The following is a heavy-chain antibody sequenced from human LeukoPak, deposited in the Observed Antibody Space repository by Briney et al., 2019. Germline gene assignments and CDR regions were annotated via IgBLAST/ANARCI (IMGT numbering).Heavy chain of an antibody. V-gene: IGHV3-7*01. J-gene: IGHJ4*02. D-gene: IGHD1-1*01. CDR2: IKEDGTDK. CDR1: GFTFSSYW. Sequence: GGSLRLSCAVSGFTFSSYWMTWVRQTPGKGLEWVANIKEDGTDKNLVDSVKGRFTISRDNTKNLLFLEMNNLRGDETAIYYCVRESRPGGAMGLYHNLDYWGQGTLVAVSS. CDR3: VRESRPGGAMGLYHNLDY.